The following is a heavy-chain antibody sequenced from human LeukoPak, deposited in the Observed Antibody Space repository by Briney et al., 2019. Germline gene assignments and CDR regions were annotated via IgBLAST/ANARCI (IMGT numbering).Heavy chain of an antibody. Sequence: ASVKVSCKASGYTFTGYYMHWVRQAPGQGLEWMGCINPNSGGTNYAQKFQVSVTMTRDTSINTAYMELSRLRSDDTTVYYCARVEKGIAAFPWGQGTLVTVSS. CDR3: ARVEKGIAAFP. CDR2: INPNSGGT. CDR1: GYTFTGYY. D-gene: IGHD6-13*01. V-gene: IGHV1-2*02. J-gene: IGHJ4*02.